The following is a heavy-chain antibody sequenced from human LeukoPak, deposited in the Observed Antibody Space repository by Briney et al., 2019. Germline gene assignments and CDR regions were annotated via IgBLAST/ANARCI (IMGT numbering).Heavy chain of an antibody. V-gene: IGHV6-1*01. Sequence: SQTLSLTCAIFGDSFSSNSAAWIWIRQSPSRGLEWLGRTYYRSKWYTEYAVSVKSRITINPDTSRHQFSLQLSSVNPEDTAVYYCARLGSGSNYWGQGTLVTVSS. CDR3: ARLGSGSNY. J-gene: IGHJ4*02. CDR2: TYYRSKWYT. D-gene: IGHD3-10*01. CDR1: GDSFSSNSAA.